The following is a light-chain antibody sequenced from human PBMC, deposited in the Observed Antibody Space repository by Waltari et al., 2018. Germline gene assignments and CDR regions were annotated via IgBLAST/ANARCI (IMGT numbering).Light chain of an antibody. J-gene: IGKJ2*01. CDR3: QHYHQWPPYT. CDR2: GAS. CDR1: QTISYN. V-gene: IGKV3-15*01. Sequence: EIVLTQSPSTLSVSPGERAILSCRASQTISYNLAGYQQRPGQPPRLLIYGASARAAAIPVRFSGSGSGTEFTLTISGLQSEDFAGYYCQHYHQWPPYTFGQGTKVE.